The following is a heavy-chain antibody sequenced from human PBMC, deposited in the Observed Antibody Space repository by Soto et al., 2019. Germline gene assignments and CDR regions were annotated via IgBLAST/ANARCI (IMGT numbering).Heavy chain of an antibody. V-gene: IGHV1-18*01. J-gene: IGHJ5*02. CDR2: ISAYNGNT. CDR1: GYTFTSYG. CDR3: ARVGVYYDFWSGYYTPPAKDKTFDP. D-gene: IGHD3-3*01. Sequence: QVQLVQSGAEVKKPGASVKVSCKASGYTFTSYGISWVRQAPGQGLEWMGWISAYNGNTNYAQKLQGRVTMTTDTSTSTAYMGLRSLRSDDTAVYYCARVGVYYDFWSGYYTPPAKDKTFDPWGQGTLVTVSS.